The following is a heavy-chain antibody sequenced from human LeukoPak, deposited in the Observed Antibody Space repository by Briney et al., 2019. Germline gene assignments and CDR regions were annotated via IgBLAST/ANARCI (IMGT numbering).Heavy chain of an antibody. Sequence: EASVKVSCKASGYTFTGYYMHWVRQAPGQGLEWMGWINPNSGGTNYAQKFQGRVTMTRDTSISTAYMELSRLRSDDTAVYYCARNRYGSGSYLEDYWGQGTPVTVSS. CDR3: ARNRYGSGSYLEDY. J-gene: IGHJ4*02. V-gene: IGHV1-2*02. D-gene: IGHD3-10*01. CDR1: GYTFTGYY. CDR2: INPNSGGT.